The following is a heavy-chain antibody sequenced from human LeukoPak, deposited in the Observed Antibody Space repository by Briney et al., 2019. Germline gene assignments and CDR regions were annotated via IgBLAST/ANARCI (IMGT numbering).Heavy chain of an antibody. CDR3: ASGDTAMVTCDY. J-gene: IGHJ4*02. Sequence: GSLVKVSCKASGGTFSSYAISWVRQAPGQGVEWMGGIIPIFGTANYAQKFQGRVTITADESTSTAYMELSSLRSEDTAVYYCASGDTAMVTCDYWGQGTLVTVSS. V-gene: IGHV1-69*01. CDR1: GGTFSSYA. CDR2: IIPIFGTA. D-gene: IGHD5-18*01.